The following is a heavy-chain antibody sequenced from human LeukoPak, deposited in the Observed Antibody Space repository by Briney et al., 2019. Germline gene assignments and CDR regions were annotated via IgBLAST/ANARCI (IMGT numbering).Heavy chain of an antibody. J-gene: IGHJ5*01. V-gene: IGHV3-23*01. Sequence: QTGGSLRLSCAASGFTFSSYAMSWVRQAPGKGLEWVSAVSGTGGDTYYTDSVKGRFTISRDNSKDTLYLQMNSLRAEDTAVYYCARVPSDYQTTGYKNWFDSWGQGTLVTVSS. D-gene: IGHD3-9*01. CDR2: VSGTGGDT. CDR1: GFTFSSYA. CDR3: ARVPSDYQTTGYKNWFDS.